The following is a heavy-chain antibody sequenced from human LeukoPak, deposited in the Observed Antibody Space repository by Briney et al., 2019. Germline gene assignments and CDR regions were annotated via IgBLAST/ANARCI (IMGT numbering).Heavy chain of an antibody. CDR3: ARDVVVGSPGDY. Sequence: GGSLRLSCAASGFTVSSNSMSWVRQAPGKGLEWVSVIYSGGSTYYADSVKGRFTISRDNSKNTLYLQMNSLRAEDTAVYYCARDVVVGSPGDYWGQGTLVTVSS. J-gene: IGHJ4*02. CDR1: GFTVSSNS. V-gene: IGHV3-53*01. D-gene: IGHD2-15*01. CDR2: IYSGGST.